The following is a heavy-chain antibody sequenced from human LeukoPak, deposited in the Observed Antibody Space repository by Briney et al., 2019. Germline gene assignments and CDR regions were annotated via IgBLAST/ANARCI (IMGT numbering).Heavy chain of an antibody. CDR3: ARAGYYGDDAFDL. D-gene: IGHD2/OR15-2a*01. J-gene: IGHJ3*01. CDR2: IRQDGSEK. V-gene: IGHV3-7*01. Sequence: GGSLRLSCAGSGFTIGSYWMSWVRQAPGKGLEWVANIRQDGSEKYYVDSVKGRLTISRDNAKNSLYLQMNNLRAEDTGIYYCARAGYYGDDAFDLWGQGTMVTVSS. CDR1: GFTIGSYW.